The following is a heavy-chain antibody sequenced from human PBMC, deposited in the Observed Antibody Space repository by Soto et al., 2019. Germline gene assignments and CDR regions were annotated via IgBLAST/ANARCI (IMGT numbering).Heavy chain of an antibody. V-gene: IGHV4-4*02. CDR3: ARDRVVLVGATFYYYGMDV. J-gene: IGHJ6*02. D-gene: IGHD1-26*01. CDR2: IYHSGST. Sequence: SETLSLTCAVSGGSISSSNWWSWVRQPPGKGLEWIGEIYHSGSTNYNPSLKSRVTISVDKSKNQFSLKLSSVTAADTAVYYCARDRVVLVGATFYYYGMDVWGQGTTVTVS. CDR1: GGSISSSNW.